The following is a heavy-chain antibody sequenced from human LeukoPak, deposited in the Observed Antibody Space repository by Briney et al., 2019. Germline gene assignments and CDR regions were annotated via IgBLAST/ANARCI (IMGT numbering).Heavy chain of an antibody. CDR1: GFTFTSSA. J-gene: IGHJ4*02. CDR3: ARSIRASSGYWLDY. V-gene: IGHV1-58*02. D-gene: IGHD3-22*01. Sequence: GASVKVSCKASGFTFTSSAMQWVRQARGQRLEWIGWIVVGSGNTNYAQKFQERVTITRDMSTSTAYMELSSLRSEDTAVYYCARSIRASSGYWLDYWGQGTLVTVSS. CDR2: IVVGSGNT.